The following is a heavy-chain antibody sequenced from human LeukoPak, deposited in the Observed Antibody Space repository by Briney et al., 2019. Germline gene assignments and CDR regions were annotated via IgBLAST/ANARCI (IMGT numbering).Heavy chain of an antibody. CDR3: ARAQEDIVVVPAATTRFYYYYMDV. CDR1: GFTFSSYA. CDR2: FSGGGGGT. J-gene: IGHJ6*03. Sequence: GGSLRLSCAASGFTFSSYAMSWVRQAPGKGLEWVSTFSGGGGGTYYADSVKGRFTISRDNSKNTLYLQMNSLRAEDTAVYYCARAQEDIVVVPAATTRFYYYYMDVWGKGTTVTVSS. V-gene: IGHV3-23*01. D-gene: IGHD2-2*01.